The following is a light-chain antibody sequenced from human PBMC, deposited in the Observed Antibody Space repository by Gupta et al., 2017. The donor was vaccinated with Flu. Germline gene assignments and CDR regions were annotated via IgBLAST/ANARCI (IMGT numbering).Light chain of an antibody. V-gene: IGLV2-14*03. J-gene: IGLJ1*01. CDR3: SSYISSATLEYV. Sequence: HHPGKAPRLMIYDVSIRPPGVSDRFSGSKSGNTASLTISGLQAEDEADYYCSSYISSATLEYVFGTGTTVTVL. CDR2: DVS.